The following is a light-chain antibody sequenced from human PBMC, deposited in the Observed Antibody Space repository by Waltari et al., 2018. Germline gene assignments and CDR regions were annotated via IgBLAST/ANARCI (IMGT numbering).Light chain of an antibody. V-gene: IGLV1-51*01. CDR2: DNN. J-gene: IGLJ2*01. Sequence: QSVLTQPPSVSAAPGQRVTISCPGTISNIGNNFVSWYQQLPGAAPNLLISDNNERPSXXPGXXACSKSGTSATLAITGLQTGDEADYYCATWDGSLSAVVFGGGTKVTVV. CDR3: ATWDGSLSAVV. CDR1: ISNIGNNF.